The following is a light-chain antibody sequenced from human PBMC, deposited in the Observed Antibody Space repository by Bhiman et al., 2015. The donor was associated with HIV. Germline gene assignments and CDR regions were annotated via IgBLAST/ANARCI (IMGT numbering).Light chain of an antibody. V-gene: IGLV1-44*01. Sequence: QSVLTQPPSASGTPGQRVTISCSGSSSNIGSKTVNWYQQLPGTAPKLLIYSNNQRPSGVPDRFSGSKSGTSASLAISGLQSEDEADYFCSSYTSNNTRVFGTGTKVTVL. J-gene: IGLJ1*01. CDR3: SSYTSNNTRV. CDR1: SSNIGSKT. CDR2: SNN.